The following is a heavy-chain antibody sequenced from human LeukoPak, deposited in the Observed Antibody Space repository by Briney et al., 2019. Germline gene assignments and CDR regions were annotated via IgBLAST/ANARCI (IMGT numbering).Heavy chain of an antibody. V-gene: IGHV3-30-3*01. CDR3: VGSSGWYRPTFDY. J-gene: IGHJ4*02. CDR1: GFTFSSYA. Sequence: GRSLRLSCAASGFTFSSYAMHWVRQAPGKGLEWVAVISYDGSNKYYADSVKGRFTISRDNSKNTLYLQMNSLRAEDTAVYYCVGSSGWYRPTFDYWGQGTLVTVSS. CDR2: ISYDGSNK. D-gene: IGHD6-19*01.